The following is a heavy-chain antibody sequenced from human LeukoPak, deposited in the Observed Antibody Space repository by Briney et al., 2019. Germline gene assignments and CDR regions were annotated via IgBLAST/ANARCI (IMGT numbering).Heavy chain of an antibody. J-gene: IGHJ4*02. D-gene: IGHD3-22*01. V-gene: IGHV4-4*07. CDR3: ARASSSGYGFFDY. CDR1: GDSINSYY. CDR2: MYTSGSA. Sequence: SETLSLTCTVSGDSINSYYWSWIRQPAGMGLEWIGHMYTSGSANYNPSLKSRVTMSVDTSKNQFSLNLSSVTAADTAVYYCARASSSGYGFFDYWGQGILVTVSS.